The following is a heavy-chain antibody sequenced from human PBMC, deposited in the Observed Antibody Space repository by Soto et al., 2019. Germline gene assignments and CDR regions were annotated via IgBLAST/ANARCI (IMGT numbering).Heavy chain of an antibody. D-gene: IGHD3-10*01. V-gene: IGHV1-69*06. Sequence: QVQLVQSGAEVKKPGSSVKVSCKASGGTFSSYAISWVRQAPGQGLEWMGGIIPIFGTANYAQKFQGRVTITADKSTSTGYMELSSLRSEDTAVYYCARDSSWASGSYYPAYFDYWGQGTLVTVSS. CDR2: IIPIFGTA. J-gene: IGHJ4*02. CDR1: GGTFSSYA. CDR3: ARDSSWASGSYYPAYFDY.